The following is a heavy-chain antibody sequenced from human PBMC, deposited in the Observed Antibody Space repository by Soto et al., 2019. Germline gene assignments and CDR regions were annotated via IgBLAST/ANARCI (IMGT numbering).Heavy chain of an antibody. J-gene: IGHJ4*02. CDR3: ARNLAVAGIEIDY. CDR2: ISYDGSNK. CDR1: GFTFSSYA. V-gene: IGHV3-30-3*01. D-gene: IGHD6-19*01. Sequence: VGSLRLSCAASGFTFSSYAMHWVRQAPGKGLEWVAVISYDGSNKYYADSVKGRFTISRDNSKNTLYLQMNSLRAEDTAVYYCARNLAVAGIEIDYWGQGTLVTAPQ.